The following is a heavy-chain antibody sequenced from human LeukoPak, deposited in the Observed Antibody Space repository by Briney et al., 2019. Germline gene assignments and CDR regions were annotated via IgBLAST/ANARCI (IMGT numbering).Heavy chain of an antibody. Sequence: ASVKVSCKASGYTFTSYDINWVRQATGQGLEWMGWMNPNSGNTGYAQKFQGRVTITTNTSISTAYMELSSLRSEDTAVYHCARGLTRITIFGVVTSYNWFDPWGQGTLVTVSS. CDR1: GYTFTSYD. CDR2: MNPNSGNT. CDR3: ARGLTRITIFGVVTSYNWFDP. J-gene: IGHJ5*02. D-gene: IGHD3-3*01. V-gene: IGHV1-8*03.